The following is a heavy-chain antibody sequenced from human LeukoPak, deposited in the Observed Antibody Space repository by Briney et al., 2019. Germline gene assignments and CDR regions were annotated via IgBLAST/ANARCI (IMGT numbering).Heavy chain of an antibody. Sequence: SETLSLTCTVSGGSISSSSFYWGWIRQPPGKRLEWIGSIYHSGSTYYNPSLKSRVTISGGTSKNQFSLKLSSVTAADTAVYYCASRSLQYDAGVFDIWGQGTMVTVSS. J-gene: IGHJ3*02. CDR2: IYHSGST. CDR3: ASRSLQYDAGVFDI. D-gene: IGHD2-8*01. CDR1: GGSISSSSFY. V-gene: IGHV4-39*01.